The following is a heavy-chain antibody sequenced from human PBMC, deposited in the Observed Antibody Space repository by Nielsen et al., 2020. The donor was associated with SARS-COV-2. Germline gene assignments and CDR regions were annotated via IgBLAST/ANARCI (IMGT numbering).Heavy chain of an antibody. CDR2: INNDGSST. J-gene: IGHJ4*02. V-gene: IGHV3-74*01. CDR3: VGDTGGRWGEL. CDR1: GFTFSSHW. D-gene: IGHD2-15*01. Sequence: GESLKISCVASGFTFSSHWMHWVRQVPGKGLLWLSRINNDGSSTSYADSVKGRFTISRDNAKNTLWLEMNSLRVDDTAVYYCVGDTGGRWGELWGQGTLGNVSS.